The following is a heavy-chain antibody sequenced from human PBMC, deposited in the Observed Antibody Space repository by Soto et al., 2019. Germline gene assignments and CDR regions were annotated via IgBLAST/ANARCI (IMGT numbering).Heavy chain of an antibody. Sequence: SETLSLTCTVSGDSMSLYYWSWIRLPPGKGLEWIGYVYYDGSTNYNPSLKGRVTMSVDTSENQFSLKLNSVTAADTAMYYCARHYSSAWYKVDFWGQGTLATVSS. J-gene: IGHJ4*01. CDR3: ARHYSSAWYKVDF. CDR1: GDSMSLYY. CDR2: VYYDGST. V-gene: IGHV4-59*08. D-gene: IGHD6-13*01.